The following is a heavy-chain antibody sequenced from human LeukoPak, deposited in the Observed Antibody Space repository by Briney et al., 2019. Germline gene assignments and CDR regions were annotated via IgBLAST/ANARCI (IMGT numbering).Heavy chain of an antibody. CDR3: ARGGRMATTRLPFYY. V-gene: IGHV3-64*01. Sequence: GGSLRLSCAASGFTFSSYAMHWVRQAPGKGLEYVSAISSNGGSTYYANSVKGRFTISRDNSKNTLYLQMGSLRAEDMAVYYCARGGRMATTRLPFYYWGQGTLVTVSS. CDR1: GFTFSSYA. CDR2: ISSNGGST. D-gene: IGHD5-24*01. J-gene: IGHJ4*02.